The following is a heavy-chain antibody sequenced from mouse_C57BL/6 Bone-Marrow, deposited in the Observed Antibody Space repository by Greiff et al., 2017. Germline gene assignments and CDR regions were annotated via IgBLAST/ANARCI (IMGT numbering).Heavy chain of an antibody. V-gene: IGHV1-63*01. CDR3: ARSGNWYFDV. CDR2: IYPGGGYT. CDR1: GYTFTNYW. J-gene: IGHJ1*03. Sequence: VQLQQSGAELVRPGTSVKMSCKASGYTFTNYWIGWAKQRPGHGLEWIGDIYPGGGYTNYNEKFKGKAPLTADKSSSTAYMQFSSLTSEDSAIYYCARSGNWYFDVWGTGTTVTVSS. D-gene: IGHD1-1*01.